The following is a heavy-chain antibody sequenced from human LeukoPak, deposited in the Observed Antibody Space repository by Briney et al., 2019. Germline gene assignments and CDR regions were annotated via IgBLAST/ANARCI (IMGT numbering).Heavy chain of an antibody. Sequence: SETLSLTCAVYGGSFSGYYCSWIRQPPGKGLEWIGEINHSGSTNYNPSLKSRVTISVDTSKNQFSLKLSSVTAADTAVYYCAREGITIFGVVIAFDYWGQGTLVTVSS. CDR2: INHSGST. V-gene: IGHV4-34*01. CDR3: AREGITIFGVVIAFDY. J-gene: IGHJ4*02. D-gene: IGHD3-3*01. CDR1: GGSFSGYY.